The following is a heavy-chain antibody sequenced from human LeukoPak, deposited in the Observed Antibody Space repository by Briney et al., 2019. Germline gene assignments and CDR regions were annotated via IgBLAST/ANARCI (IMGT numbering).Heavy chain of an antibody. CDR3: AKDTGYSSGWYGN. CDR2: ISWNSGSI. J-gene: IGHJ4*02. D-gene: IGHD6-19*01. CDR1: GFTFDDYA. Sequence: GGSLRLSCAASGFTFDDYAMHWVRQAPGKGLEWVSGISWNSGSIGYADSVKGRFTITRDNAKNSLYLQMNSLRAEDTALYYCAKDTGYSSGWYGNWGQGTLVTVSS. V-gene: IGHV3-9*01.